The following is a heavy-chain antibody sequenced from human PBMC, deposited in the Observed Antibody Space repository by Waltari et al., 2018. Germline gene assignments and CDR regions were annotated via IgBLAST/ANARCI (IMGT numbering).Heavy chain of an antibody. Sequence: EVQLVESGGGLIQPGGSLRLSCAASGLTISDNYMSWVRQAPGKGLEWVSVLYIAGHTYYADSVNGRFTISRDSSKNTLYLQMNSLRTDDTAVYYCARDLVHYFDYWVQGTLVTVSS. CDR1: GLTISDNY. J-gene: IGHJ4*02. CDR2: LYIAGHT. CDR3: ARDLVHYFDY. V-gene: IGHV3-53*01. D-gene: IGHD3-16*01.